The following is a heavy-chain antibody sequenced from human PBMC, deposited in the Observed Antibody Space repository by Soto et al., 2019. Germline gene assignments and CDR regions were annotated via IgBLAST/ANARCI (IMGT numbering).Heavy chain of an antibody. CDR2: ISYDGSNK. D-gene: IGHD4-17*01. J-gene: IGHJ3*02. CDR3: ARGPYGDWAFDI. Sequence: GGSLRLSCAASGFTFSSYAVHWVRQAPGKGLGGVAVISYDGSNKYYADSVKGRFTISRDNAKNTLYLQMNSLRAEDTAVYYCARGPYGDWAFDIWGQGTMVTVSS. V-gene: IGHV3-30-3*01. CDR1: GFTFSSYA.